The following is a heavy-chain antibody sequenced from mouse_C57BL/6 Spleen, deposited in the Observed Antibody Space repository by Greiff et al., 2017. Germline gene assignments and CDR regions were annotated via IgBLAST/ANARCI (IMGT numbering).Heavy chain of an antibody. CDR1: GYSITSGYY. V-gene: IGHV3-6*01. CDR2: ISYDGSN. CDR3: ARDGLGFAY. D-gene: IGHD3-1*01. J-gene: IGHJ3*01. Sequence: EVQLVESGPGLVKPSQSLSLTCSVTGYSITSGYYWNWIRQFPGNKLEWMGYISYDGSNNYNPSLKNRISITRDTSKNQFFLKLNSVTTEDTATYYCARDGLGFAYWGQGTLVTVSA.